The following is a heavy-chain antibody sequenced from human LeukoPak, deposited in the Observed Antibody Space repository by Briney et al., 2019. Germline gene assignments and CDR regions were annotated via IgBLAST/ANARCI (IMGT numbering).Heavy chain of an antibody. Sequence: GGSLRLSCAASGFTFSSYSMNWVRQAPGKGLEWVAVISYDGSNKYYADSVKGRFTISRDNSKNTLYLQMNSLRAEDTAVYYCARDHTDEGIGYWGQGTLVTVSS. CDR1: GFTFSSYS. V-gene: IGHV3-30*03. D-gene: IGHD5-18*01. CDR2: ISYDGSNK. CDR3: ARDHTDEGIGY. J-gene: IGHJ4*02.